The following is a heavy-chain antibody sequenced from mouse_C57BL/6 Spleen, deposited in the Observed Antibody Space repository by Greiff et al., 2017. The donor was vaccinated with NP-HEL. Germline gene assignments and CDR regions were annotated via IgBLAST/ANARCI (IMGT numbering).Heavy chain of an antibody. CDR1: GYTFTDYN. Sequence: EVKLMESGPELVKPGASVKIPCKASGYTFTDYNMDWVKQSHGKSLEWIGDINPNNGGTIYNQKFKGKATLTVDKSSSTAYMELRSLTSEDTAVYYCARFRLAHDYWGQGTTLTVSS. D-gene: IGHD6-1*01. CDR3: ARFRLAHDY. V-gene: IGHV1-18*01. CDR2: INPNNGGT. J-gene: IGHJ2*01.